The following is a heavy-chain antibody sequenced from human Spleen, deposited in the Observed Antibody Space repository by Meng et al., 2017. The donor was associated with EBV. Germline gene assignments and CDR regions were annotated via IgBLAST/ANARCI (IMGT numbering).Heavy chain of an antibody. CDR3: ARGVGDH. J-gene: IGHJ4*02. CDR1: GGSFSDYY. Sequence: HVQLQQWGAGLCKTSETLSLTCGVYGGSFSDYYWSWIRQSPGKGLEWIGEINHSGSAYYNPSLKSRVTISVDTSKNQFSLNLTSVTAADTAVYYCARGVGDHWGQGVLVTVSS. D-gene: IGHD3-10*01. CDR2: INHSGSA. V-gene: IGHV4-34*01.